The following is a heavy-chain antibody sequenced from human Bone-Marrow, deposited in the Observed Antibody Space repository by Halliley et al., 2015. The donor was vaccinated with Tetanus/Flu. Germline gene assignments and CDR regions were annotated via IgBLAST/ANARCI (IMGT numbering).Heavy chain of an antibody. D-gene: IGHD4-17*01. J-gene: IGHJ6*02. CDR3: ARDNGDSEGFGYYYGMDV. CDR1: GDSINSGGHY. V-gene: IGHV4-31*01. Sequence: TLSLTCTVSGDSINSGGHYWSWIRQHPGKGLEWIGYIYYSGSTYYNPSLKSLVTISVDTSKNQFSLKVNSVTAADTAVYYCARDNGDSEGFGYYYGMDVWGQGTTVTVSS. CDR2: IYYSGST.